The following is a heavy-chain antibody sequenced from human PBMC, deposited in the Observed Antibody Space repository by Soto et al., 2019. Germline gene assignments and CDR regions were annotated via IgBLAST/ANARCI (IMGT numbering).Heavy chain of an antibody. Sequence: QITLKESGPTLVKPTQTLTLTCTFSGFSLSTSGVGVGWIRQPPGKALEWLALIYWDDDKRYSPSLKSRRTITKDNSKNQVVLTMTNMDPVDTATYFCAHRHLRSRQGPVTTGHAFDIWGQGTMVPVSS. V-gene: IGHV2-5*02. CDR1: GFSLSTSGVG. J-gene: IGHJ3*02. CDR3: AHRHLRSRQGPVTTGHAFDI. D-gene: IGHD4-17*01. CDR2: IYWDDDK.